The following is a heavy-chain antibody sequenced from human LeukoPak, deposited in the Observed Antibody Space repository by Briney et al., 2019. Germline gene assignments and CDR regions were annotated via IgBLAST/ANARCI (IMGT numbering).Heavy chain of an antibody. Sequence: GASVKVSCKASGYTFTSYGINWVRQAPGQGLEWMGWISGYNGHTNYVQKMQGRVTMTTDTSTNTAYMELRSLRSDDTAVYYCARGPGIAVAGVFDYWGQGSLVIVSS. D-gene: IGHD6-19*01. V-gene: IGHV1-18*04. CDR3: ARGPGIAVAGVFDY. J-gene: IGHJ4*02. CDR1: GYTFTSYG. CDR2: ISGYNGHT.